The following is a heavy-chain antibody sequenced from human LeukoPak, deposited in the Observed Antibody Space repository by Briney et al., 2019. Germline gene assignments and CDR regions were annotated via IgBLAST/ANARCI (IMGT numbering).Heavy chain of an antibody. CDR3: ARADGTNSGTNAFDV. D-gene: IGHD4-23*01. CDR2: ISTYTGRA. V-gene: IGHV1-18*01. J-gene: IGHJ3*01. CDR1: GYRFNVYD. Sequence: AASVKVSCKTSGYRFNVYDILWVRQAPGHGLDYVGWISTYTGRANYAQKFQGRVSVITDTSTSTAYLELTNLTPSDTGLYYCARADGTNSGTNAFDVWGLGTMVTVAS.